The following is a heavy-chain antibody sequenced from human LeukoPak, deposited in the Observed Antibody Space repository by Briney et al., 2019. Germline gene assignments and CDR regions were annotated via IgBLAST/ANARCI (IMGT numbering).Heavy chain of an antibody. Sequence: SETLSLTCTVSGVSINSHYWSWIRQPPGKGLEWIGFIYDSGSANYKSSLKSRVTMTVDTSKNQFSLKLNSVSAADTAVYYCARVLQDYYHMDVWGKGTTVTVSS. D-gene: IGHD3-3*01. V-gene: IGHV4-59*11. CDR2: IYDSGSA. J-gene: IGHJ6*03. CDR1: GVSINSHY. CDR3: ARVLQDYYHMDV.